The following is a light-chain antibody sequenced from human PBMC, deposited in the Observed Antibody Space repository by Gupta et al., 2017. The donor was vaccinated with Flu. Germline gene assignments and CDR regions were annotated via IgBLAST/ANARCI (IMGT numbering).Light chain of an antibody. J-gene: IGKJ1*01. V-gene: IGKV3-11*01. CDR3: QQRSNWPRT. CDR2: DVS. Sequence: EIVLTQSPATLSLSPGERATLSCRASQSASSYLAWYQRKPGQAPRLLVYDVSKRATGIPTRFSGSGSGTDFTLTIRGLDPEDFAVYYWQQRSNWPRTFGQGTRVEIK. CDR1: QSASSY.